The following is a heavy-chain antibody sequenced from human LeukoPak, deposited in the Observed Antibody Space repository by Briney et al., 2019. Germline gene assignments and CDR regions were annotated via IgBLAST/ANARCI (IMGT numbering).Heavy chain of an antibody. CDR2: IKQDGSEK. J-gene: IGHJ4*02. V-gene: IGHV3-7*01. CDR1: GFTFSNYW. D-gene: IGHD3-22*01. Sequence: GGSLRLSCEGSGFTFSNYWMSWVRQAPGKGLEWVANIKQDGSEKYYVDSVKGRFTISRDNAKNSLYLQMNSLRAEDTAVYYCARDGPASGYGDYWGQGTLVTVSS. CDR3: ARDGPASGYGDY.